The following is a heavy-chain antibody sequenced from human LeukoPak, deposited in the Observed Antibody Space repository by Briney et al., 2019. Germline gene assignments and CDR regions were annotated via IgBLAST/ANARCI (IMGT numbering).Heavy chain of an antibody. J-gene: IGHJ6*02. CDR2: ISYSGTT. D-gene: IGHD2-21*01. CDR3: ARITFVVEGYGMDV. Sequence: PSETLSLTCTVSGGSISSFYWSWIRQPPGKGLEWIALISYSGTTNYNPSLKSRVTISLDTSKNQFSLSLSSVTAADTAVYYCARITFVVEGYGMDVWGQGTTVTVSS. V-gene: IGHV4-59*08. CDR1: GGSISSFY.